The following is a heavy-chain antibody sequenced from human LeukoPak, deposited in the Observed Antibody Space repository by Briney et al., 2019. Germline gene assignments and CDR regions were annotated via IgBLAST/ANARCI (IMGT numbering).Heavy chain of an antibody. Sequence: GGSLRLSCAASGFTFSSYAMHWVRQAPGKGLEWVAVISYDGSNKYYADSVKGRFTISRDNSKNTLYLQMNSLRAEDTAVYYCARDELFPYSPFDFDYWGQGTLVTVSS. V-gene: IGHV3-30*04. CDR2: ISYDGSNK. D-gene: IGHD3-10*01. CDR3: ARDELFPYSPFDFDY. CDR1: GFTFSSYA. J-gene: IGHJ4*02.